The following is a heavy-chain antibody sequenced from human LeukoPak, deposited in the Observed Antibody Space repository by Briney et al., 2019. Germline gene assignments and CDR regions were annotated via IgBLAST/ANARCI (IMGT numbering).Heavy chain of an antibody. Sequence: SETLSLTCTVSGGSISSSSYYWGWIRQPPGKGLEWIGSIYYSGSTDYNPSLKSRVTISVDTSKNQFSLKLSSVTAADTAVYYCARWSGSYFDYWGQGTLVTVSS. CDR2: IYYSGST. V-gene: IGHV4-39*01. CDR1: GGSISSSSYY. D-gene: IGHD1-26*01. CDR3: ARWSGSYFDY. J-gene: IGHJ4*02.